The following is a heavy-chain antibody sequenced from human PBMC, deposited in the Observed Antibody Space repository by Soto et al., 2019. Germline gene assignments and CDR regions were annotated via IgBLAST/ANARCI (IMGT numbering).Heavy chain of an antibody. Sequence: ASVKVSCKASGYTFTSYGISWVRQAPGQGLEWMGWISAYNGNTNYAQKLQGRVTMTTDTSTSTAYMELRSLRSDDKAVYYCARDQYDFWSGYFYFDYWGQGTLVTVSS. CDR1: GYTFTSYG. V-gene: IGHV1-18*01. D-gene: IGHD3-3*01. CDR2: ISAYNGNT. CDR3: ARDQYDFWSGYFYFDY. J-gene: IGHJ4*02.